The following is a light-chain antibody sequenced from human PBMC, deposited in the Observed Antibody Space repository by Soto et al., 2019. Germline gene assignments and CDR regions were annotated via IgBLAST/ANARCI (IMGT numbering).Light chain of an antibody. J-gene: IGKJ1*01. CDR2: GAS. Sequence: IVLTQSAATVSVSPGERATLSCRASQSVSDKLAWYQQKPGQAPRLLIYGASSRATGIPDRFSGSGSGTDFTLTISGLEPEDSAAYYCQRHGATFGQ. CDR3: QRHGAT. V-gene: IGKV3-20*01. CDR1: QSVSDK.